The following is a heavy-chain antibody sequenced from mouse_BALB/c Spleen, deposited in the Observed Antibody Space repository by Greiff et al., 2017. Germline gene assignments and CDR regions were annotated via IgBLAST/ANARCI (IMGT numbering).Heavy chain of an antibody. CDR3: ARDRADYYCSSSPFDY. CDR2: INSNGGST. Sequence: DVHLVESGGGLVQPGGSLKLSCAASGFTFSSYGMSWVRQTPDKRLELVATINSNGGSTYYPDSVKGRFTISRDNAKKTLYLQMSSLKSEDTAMYYCARDRADYYCSSSPFDYWGQGTTLTVSS. CDR1: GFTFSSYG. J-gene: IGHJ2*01. D-gene: IGHD1-1*01. V-gene: IGHV5-6-3*01.